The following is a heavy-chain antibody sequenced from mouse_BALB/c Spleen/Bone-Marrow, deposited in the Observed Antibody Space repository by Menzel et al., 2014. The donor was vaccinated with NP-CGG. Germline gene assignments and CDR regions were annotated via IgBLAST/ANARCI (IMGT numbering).Heavy chain of an antibody. CDR3: ARATYYGNFFDY. Sequence: EVHLVESGPGLVKPSQSLSLPCTVTGYSITSDYAWNWILQFPGNKLEWMGYISYSGSTDYNPSLKSRISITRDTSKNQFFLQLNSVTTEDTATYYCARATYYGNFFDYWGQGTTLTVSS. CDR2: ISYSGST. J-gene: IGHJ2*01. CDR1: GYSITSDYA. D-gene: IGHD2-10*01. V-gene: IGHV3-2*02.